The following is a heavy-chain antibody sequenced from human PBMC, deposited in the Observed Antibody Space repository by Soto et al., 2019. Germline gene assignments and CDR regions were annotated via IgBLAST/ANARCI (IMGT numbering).Heavy chain of an antibody. Sequence: PGVSLRLSCAGSGFTFSNFWMHWVRQAPGKGLVWVARINTDGSVTSHADSVKGRFTISRDNAKSTLYLQMNSLREEDSAMYYCARQTGLGATNYWGRGTLVTVSS. CDR2: INTDGSVT. D-gene: IGHD1-26*01. CDR3: ARQTGLGATNY. V-gene: IGHV3-74*01. CDR1: GFTFSNFW. J-gene: IGHJ4*02.